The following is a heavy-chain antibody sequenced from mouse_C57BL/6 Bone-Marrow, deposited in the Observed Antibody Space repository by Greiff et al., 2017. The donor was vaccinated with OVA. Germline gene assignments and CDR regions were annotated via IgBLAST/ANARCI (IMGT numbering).Heavy chain of an antibody. V-gene: IGHV1-50*01. CDR1: GYTFTSYW. J-gene: IGHJ3*01. CDR2: IDPSDSYT. Sequence: QVQLQQSGAELVKPGASVKLSCKASGYTFTSYWMQWVKQRPGQGLEWIGEIDPSDSYTNSNQKFKGKATLTIATSSSTAYMQLSSLTSEDSAVYYCASPQFRRWGQGTLVTVSA. CDR3: ASPQFRR.